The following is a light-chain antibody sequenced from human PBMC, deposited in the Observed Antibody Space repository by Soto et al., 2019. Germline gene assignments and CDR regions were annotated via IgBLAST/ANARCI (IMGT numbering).Light chain of an antibody. J-gene: IGKJ4*01. CDR1: QSISSW. CDR3: QQYNSYSPLT. Sequence: DIQMTQSPSTLSASVGDRVTIPCRASQSISSWLAWYQQKPGKAPKLLIYDASSLGSGVPSRFSGSGSGTEFTLTISSLQPDDFATYYCQQYNSYSPLTFGGGTKVDIK. V-gene: IGKV1-5*01. CDR2: DAS.